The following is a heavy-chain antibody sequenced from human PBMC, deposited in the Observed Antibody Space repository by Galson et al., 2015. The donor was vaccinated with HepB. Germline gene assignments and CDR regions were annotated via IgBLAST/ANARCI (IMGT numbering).Heavy chain of an antibody. CDR3: ARSEVTTVVTDFDS. Sequence: SLRLSCAVSGFSFSDHYIDWVRQAPGKGLEWVGRSRNKPKGYSTAYAASVKSRFTVSRDDSRNSVFLQMNSLRSEDTAVYYCARSEVTTVVTDFDSWGQGTLVTVSS. CDR1: GFSFSDHY. D-gene: IGHD4-23*01. CDR2: SRNKPKGYST. V-gene: IGHV3-72*01. J-gene: IGHJ4*02.